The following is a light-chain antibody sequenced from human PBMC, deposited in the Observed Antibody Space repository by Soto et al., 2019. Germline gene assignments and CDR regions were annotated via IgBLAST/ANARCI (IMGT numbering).Light chain of an antibody. CDR1: QGINSY. Sequence: DIQLTQSPPFLSASGGDRVTITCRASQGINSYLAWYQQKAGKAPNLLIYSASTLQSGVPSRFSGGGSGTEFTLTISSLQPEDFATYYCQQFYSWPLTFGPGTKVDI. V-gene: IGKV1-9*01. J-gene: IGKJ3*01. CDR2: SAS. CDR3: QQFYSWPLT.